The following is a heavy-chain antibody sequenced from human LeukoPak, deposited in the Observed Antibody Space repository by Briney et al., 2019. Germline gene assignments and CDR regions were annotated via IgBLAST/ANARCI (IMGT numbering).Heavy chain of an antibody. CDR1: GFTFTSSA. J-gene: IGHJ4*02. V-gene: IGHV1-58*02. Sequence: SATVSCKASGFTFTSSAMQWVRQARGQRLEWIGWIVVGSGNTNYAQKFQERVTITRDMSTSTAYMELSSLRSEDTAVYYCAALWDTRGGYFDYWGQGTRVTVSS. CDR3: AALWDTRGGYFDY. D-gene: IGHD3-10*01. CDR2: IVVGSGNT.